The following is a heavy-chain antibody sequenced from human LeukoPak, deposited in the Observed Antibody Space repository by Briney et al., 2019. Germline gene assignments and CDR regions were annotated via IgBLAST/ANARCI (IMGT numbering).Heavy chain of an antibody. CDR3: ARTRHCSGGSCPNWFDP. CDR2: INPNSGGT. J-gene: IGHJ5*02. Sequence: ASVKVSCKASGYTFTGYYMHWVRQAPGQGLEWMGWINPNSGGTNYAQKFQGRVTMTRDTSISTAYMELSRLRSDDTAVYYCARTRHCSGGSCPNWFDPWGRGTLVTVSS. V-gene: IGHV1-2*02. CDR1: GYTFTGYY. D-gene: IGHD2-15*01.